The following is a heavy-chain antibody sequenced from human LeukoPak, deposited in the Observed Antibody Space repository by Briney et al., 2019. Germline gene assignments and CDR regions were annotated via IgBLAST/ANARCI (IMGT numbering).Heavy chain of an antibody. Sequence: PSETLSLTCAVYGGSFSGYYWSWIRQPPGKGLEWIGEINHSGSTNYNPSLKSRVTISVDTSKNQFSLKLSSVTAADTAVYYCAVDYYDSSGYFHDAFDIWGQGTMVTVSS. V-gene: IGHV4-34*01. J-gene: IGHJ3*02. CDR2: INHSGST. D-gene: IGHD3-22*01. CDR1: GGSFSGYY. CDR3: AVDYYDSSGYFHDAFDI.